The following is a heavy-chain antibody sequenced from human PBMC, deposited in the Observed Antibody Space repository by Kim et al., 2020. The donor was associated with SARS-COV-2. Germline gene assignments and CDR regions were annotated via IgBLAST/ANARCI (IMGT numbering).Heavy chain of an antibody. CDR2: YDNGST. CDR3: ASKWG. J-gene: IGHJ4*02. Sequence: YDNGSTSYNPSLKSRVTISVGTSKNHFSLKLSSVTPADTAVYYCASKWGWGQGTLVTVSS. D-gene: IGHD7-27*01. V-gene: IGHV4-61*03.